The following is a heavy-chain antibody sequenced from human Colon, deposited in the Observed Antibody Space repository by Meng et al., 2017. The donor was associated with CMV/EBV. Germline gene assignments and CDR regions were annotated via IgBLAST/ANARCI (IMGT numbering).Heavy chain of an antibody. CDR3: ARDDIVVVPAAIAVMDV. CDR1: GFSFGDYG. Sequence: GGSLRLSCAASGFSFGDYGMTWVRQAPGKGLEWVSGINWNGGSTGYVDSVKGRFTISRDNAKNSLYLQMNSLRAEDTAVYYCARDDIVVVPAAIAVMDVWGQGTTVTVSS. V-gene: IGHV3-20*04. CDR2: INWNGGST. J-gene: IGHJ6*02. D-gene: IGHD2-2*01.